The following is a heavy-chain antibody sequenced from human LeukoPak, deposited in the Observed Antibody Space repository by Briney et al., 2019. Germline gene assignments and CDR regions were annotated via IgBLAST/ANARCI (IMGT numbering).Heavy chain of an antibody. CDR3: ARDYGYSSGWYVGEYYFDY. V-gene: IGHV1-46*01. Sequence: ASVKVPCKASGYTFTSYYMHWVRQAPGQGLEWMGIINPSGGSTSYAQKFQGRVTMTRDTSTSTVYMELSSLRSEDTAVYYCARDYGYSSGWYVGEYYFDYWGQGTLVTVSS. CDR1: GYTFTSYY. CDR2: INPSGGST. J-gene: IGHJ4*02. D-gene: IGHD6-19*01.